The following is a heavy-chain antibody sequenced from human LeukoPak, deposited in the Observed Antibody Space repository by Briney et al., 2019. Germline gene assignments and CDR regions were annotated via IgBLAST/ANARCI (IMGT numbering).Heavy chain of an antibody. CDR3: AKDFGFSGPVDQRDY. Sequence: SGGSLRLSCAASGFTFSSYAMSWVRQAPGKGLEWVSAISGSGGSTYYADSVKGRFTISRDNSKKTLYLQMNSLRAEDTAVYYCAKDFGFSGPVDQRDYWGQGTLVTVSS. CDR2: ISGSGGST. J-gene: IGHJ4*02. D-gene: IGHD3-3*01. CDR1: GFTFSSYA. V-gene: IGHV3-23*01.